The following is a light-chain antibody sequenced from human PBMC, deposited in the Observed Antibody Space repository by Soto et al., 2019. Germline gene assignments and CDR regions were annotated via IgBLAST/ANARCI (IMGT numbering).Light chain of an antibody. CDR2: DVS. V-gene: IGLV2-14*01. CDR1: SSDVGGYNY. Sequence: QSALTQPASVSGSPGQSIAISCTGTSSDVGGYNYVSWYQQRPGKTPKLMIYDVSNRPSGVSNRFSGSKSGNTDSLTISGLQAEAEADYYCQAYTSSSTWVFGGGTKLTVL. CDR3: QAYTSSSTWV. J-gene: IGLJ3*02.